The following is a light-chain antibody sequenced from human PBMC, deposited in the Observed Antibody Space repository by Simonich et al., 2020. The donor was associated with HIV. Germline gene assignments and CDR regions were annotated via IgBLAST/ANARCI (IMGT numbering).Light chain of an antibody. CDR2: WAS. CDR1: QSVLYSSNNKNY. V-gene: IGKV4-1*01. J-gene: IGKJ1*01. Sequence: DIVMTQSPDSLAVSLGERDTINCKSSQSVLYSSNNKNYLAWYQPKPGQPPKLLIYWASTRESGVPERLRGRGFGTDFTLTISSLQSEDFAVYYCQQYNNWPPWTFGQGTKVEIK. CDR3: QQYNNWPPWT.